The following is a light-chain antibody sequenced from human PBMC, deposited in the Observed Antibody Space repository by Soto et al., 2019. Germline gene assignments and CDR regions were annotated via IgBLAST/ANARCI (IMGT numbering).Light chain of an antibody. CDR2: KVS. J-gene: IGKJ1*01. Sequence: DAVLTQSPLSLPVTPGQPASISCRSSQSLEYSDGKTYLNWYQQRPGQSPRRLIYKVSNRDFGVPDRVSGSGSGTAFTLEISRVEAEDVGVYYCMQASYWPWTFGQGTKVEIK. CDR3: MQASYWPWT. V-gene: IGKV2-30*01. CDR1: QSLEYSDGKTY.